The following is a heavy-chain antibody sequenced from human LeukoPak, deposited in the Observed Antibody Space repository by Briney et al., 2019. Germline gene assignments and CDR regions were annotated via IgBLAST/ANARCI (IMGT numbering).Heavy chain of an antibody. D-gene: IGHD2-15*01. CDR3: ARVYCSGGSCYSGMGGVWYYYYMDV. Sequence: GASVKVSCKASGYTFTSYYMHWVRQAPGQGLEWMGIINPSGGSTSYAQKFQGRVTMTRDMSTSTVYMELSSLRSEDTAVYYCARVYCSGGSCYSGMGGVWYYYYMDVWGKGTTVTVSS. J-gene: IGHJ6*03. V-gene: IGHV1-46*01. CDR1: GYTFTSYY. CDR2: INPSGGST.